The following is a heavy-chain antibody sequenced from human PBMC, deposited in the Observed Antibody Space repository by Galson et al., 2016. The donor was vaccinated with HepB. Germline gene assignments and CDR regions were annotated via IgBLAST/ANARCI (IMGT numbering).Heavy chain of an antibody. V-gene: IGHV1-69*13. CDR1: GGTFRRNA. Sequence: SVKVSCKASGGTFRRNAISWVRQAPGQGLEWMGGIIPMFGTPNYAQKFQGRVTISADESTRTAYMELSSLRSQDTAVYYCARAPGGGDYFDSWGQGTLVTVSS. CDR3: ARAPGGGDYFDS. D-gene: IGHD3-10*01. J-gene: IGHJ4*02. CDR2: IIPMFGTP.